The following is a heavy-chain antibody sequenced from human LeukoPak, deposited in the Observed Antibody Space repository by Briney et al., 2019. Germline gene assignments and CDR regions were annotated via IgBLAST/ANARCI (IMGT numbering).Heavy chain of an antibody. CDR2: ISWNSGSI. D-gene: IGHD6-13*01. CDR1: GFTFDDYA. J-gene: IGHJ4*02. Sequence: PGGSLRLSCAASGFTFDDYAMHWVGQAPGKCLEWVSGISWNSGSIGYADSVKGRFTISRDNAKNSLYLQMNSLRAEDMALYYCAKDIAAAGTGGFDYWGQGTLVTVSS. V-gene: IGHV3-9*03. CDR3: AKDIAAAGTGGFDY.